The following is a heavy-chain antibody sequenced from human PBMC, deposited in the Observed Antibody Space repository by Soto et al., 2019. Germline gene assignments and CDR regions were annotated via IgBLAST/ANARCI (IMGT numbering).Heavy chain of an antibody. V-gene: IGHV1-2*04. CDR1: GYTFAGYY. J-gene: IGHJ3*02. D-gene: IGHD3-10*01. Sequence: ASVKVSCKASGYTFAGYYIHWVRQAPGQGLEWMGWINPNSGGTNNAQNFQGWVTMTRDTSISTAYMELSRLRSDDTATYYCARGRRVFDAFDICGQGTMVTVSS. CDR3: ARGRRVFDAFDI. CDR2: INPNSGGT.